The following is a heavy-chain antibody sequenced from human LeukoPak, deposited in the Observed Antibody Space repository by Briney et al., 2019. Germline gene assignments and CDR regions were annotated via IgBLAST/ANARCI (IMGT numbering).Heavy chain of an antibody. Sequence: SGTLSLTCAVSGGSISSSNWWSWVRQPPGKGLEWIGEIYHSGSTNYNPSLKSRVTISVDKSKNQFSLKLSSVTAADTAVYYCAREKGGRLRYDFWSGYYKGGDFDYWGQGTLVTVSS. V-gene: IGHV4-4*02. D-gene: IGHD3-3*01. CDR3: AREKGGRLRYDFWSGYYKGGDFDY. J-gene: IGHJ4*02. CDR1: GGSISSSNW. CDR2: IYHSGST.